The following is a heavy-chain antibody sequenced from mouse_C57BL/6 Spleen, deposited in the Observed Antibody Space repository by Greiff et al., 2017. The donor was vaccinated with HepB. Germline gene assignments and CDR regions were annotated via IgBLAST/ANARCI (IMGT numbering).Heavy chain of an antibody. CDR3: ARGTGTYYFDY. J-gene: IGHJ2*01. V-gene: IGHV1-4*01. CDR2: INPSSGYT. CDR1: GYTFTSYT. D-gene: IGHD4-1*01. Sequence: VQLQQSGAELARPGASVKMSCKASGYTFTSYTMHWVKQRPGQGLEWIGYINPSSGYTKYNQKFKDKATLTADKSSSTAYMKLSSLTSEDSAVYYCARGTGTYYFDYWGQGTTLTVSS.